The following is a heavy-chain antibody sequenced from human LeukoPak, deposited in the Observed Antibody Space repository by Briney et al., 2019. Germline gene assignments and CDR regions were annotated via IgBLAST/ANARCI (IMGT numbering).Heavy chain of an antibody. D-gene: IGHD6-25*01. Sequence: GSLRLSCAASGFTFSSYAMHWVRQAPGKGLEWVSSISSSSSYIYYADSVKGRFTISRDNAKNSLYLQMNSLRAEDTAVYYCARDRISSGWFDPWGQGTLVTVSS. CDR2: ISSSSSYI. V-gene: IGHV3-21*01. CDR1: GFTFSSYA. J-gene: IGHJ5*02. CDR3: ARDRISSGWFDP.